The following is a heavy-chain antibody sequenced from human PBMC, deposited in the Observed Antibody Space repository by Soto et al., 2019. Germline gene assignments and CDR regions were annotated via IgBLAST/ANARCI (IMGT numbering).Heavy chain of an antibody. D-gene: IGHD3-9*01. Sequence: SETLSLTCAVSGCSISSGGYSWSWIRQPPGKGLEWIGYIYHSGSTYYNPSLKSRVTISVDKSKNQFSLKLSSVTAADTAVYYCARGGNYDILTGFPYYFDYWGQGTLVTVSS. J-gene: IGHJ4*02. V-gene: IGHV4-30-2*01. CDR1: GCSISSGGYS. CDR3: ARGGNYDILTGFPYYFDY. CDR2: IYHSGST.